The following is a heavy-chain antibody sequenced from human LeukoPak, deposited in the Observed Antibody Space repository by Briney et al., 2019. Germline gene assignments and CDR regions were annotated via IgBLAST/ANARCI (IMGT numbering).Heavy chain of an antibody. J-gene: IGHJ3*02. Sequence: GGSLRLSCAASGFTFSSYSMNWVRQAPGKGLEWVSYISSSSSTIYYADSVKGRFTISRDNSKNTLYLQMNSLRAEDTAVYYCAKDGSSWYGDAFDIWGQGTMVTVSS. D-gene: IGHD6-13*01. CDR1: GFTFSSYS. CDR2: ISSSSSTI. CDR3: AKDGSSWYGDAFDI. V-gene: IGHV3-48*01.